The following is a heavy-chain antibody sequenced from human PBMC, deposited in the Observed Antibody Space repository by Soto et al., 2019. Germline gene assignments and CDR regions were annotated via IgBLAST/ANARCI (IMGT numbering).Heavy chain of an antibody. CDR1: GFTFSDYY. CDR3: ARGFLEWLLYPYFDY. CDR2: ISSSSSYT. Sequence: GGSLRLSCAASGFTFSDYYMSWIRQAPGKGLEWVSYISSSSSYTNYADSVKGRFTISRDNAKNSLYLQMNSLRAEDTAVYYCARGFLEWLLYPYFDYWGQGTLVTVSS. D-gene: IGHD3-3*01. J-gene: IGHJ4*02. V-gene: IGHV3-11*06.